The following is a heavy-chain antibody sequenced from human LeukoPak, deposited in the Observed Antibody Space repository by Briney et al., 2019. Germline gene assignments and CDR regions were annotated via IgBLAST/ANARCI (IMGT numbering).Heavy chain of an antibody. V-gene: IGHV3-7*01. D-gene: IGHD6-6*01. J-gene: IGHJ1*01. CDR2: IDQDGSDK. CDR3: AKEDSIAEKYFQH. Sequence: GGSLRLSCAASGFTLSDFWMSWVRQAPGKGLEWVANIDQDGSDKNYVGSVKGRFTISRDDAKNSLFLQMNSLRAEDTAVYYCAKEDSIAEKYFQHWGQGTLVTVSS. CDR1: GFTLSDFW.